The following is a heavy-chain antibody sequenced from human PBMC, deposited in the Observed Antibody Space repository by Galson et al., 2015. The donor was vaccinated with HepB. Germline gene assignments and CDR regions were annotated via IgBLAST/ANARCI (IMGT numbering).Heavy chain of an antibody. CDR1: WDSVSSNTAA. Sequence: CAISWDSVSSNTAAWNWIRQSPSRGLEWLGRTSCRAKCYNDYALSVKSRITLNADTSKNQFSLQLNSGTPEDTAVYYCARDPLTNYDVLTGHYSTAGFDCWGQGSLVTVSS. V-gene: IGHV6-1*01. CDR3: ARDPLTNYDVLTGHYSTAGFDC. D-gene: IGHD3-9*01. CDR2: TSCRAKCYN. J-gene: IGHJ4*02.